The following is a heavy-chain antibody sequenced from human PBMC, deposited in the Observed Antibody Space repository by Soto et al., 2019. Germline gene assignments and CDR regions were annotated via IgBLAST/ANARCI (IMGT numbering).Heavy chain of an antibody. CDR1: GFTFSGYW. V-gene: IGHV3-74*03. J-gene: IGHJ5*02. CDR3: TKSDWFDP. CDR2: IKSDGSTT. Sequence: GGSLRLSCAASGFTFSGYWMHWVRQAPGKGLVWVARIKSDGSTTMYADSVKGRFTISRDNAKNTLYLQMNSLRAEDTAVYYCTKSDWFDPWGQGTLVTVS.